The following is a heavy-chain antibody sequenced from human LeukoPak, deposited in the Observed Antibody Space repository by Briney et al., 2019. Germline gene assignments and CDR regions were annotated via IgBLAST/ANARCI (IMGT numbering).Heavy chain of an antibody. J-gene: IGHJ6*03. D-gene: IGHD6-6*01. CDR2: IYYSGST. CDR1: GGSISSYY. V-gene: IGHV4-59*01. Sequence: SETLSLTCTVSGGSISSYYWSWIPQPPGKGLEWIGYIYYSGSTNYNPSLKSRVTISVDTSKNQFSLKLSSVTAADTAVYYCARGGLRLAARLFMDVWGKGTTVTVSS. CDR3: ARGGLRLAARLFMDV.